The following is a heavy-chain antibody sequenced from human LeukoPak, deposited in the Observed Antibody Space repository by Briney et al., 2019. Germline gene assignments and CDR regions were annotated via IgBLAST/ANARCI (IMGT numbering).Heavy chain of an antibody. CDR3: ARHLRDGYNCFDY. CDR2: IYSGGST. D-gene: IGHD5-24*01. CDR1: GFTVSSNY. Sequence: SGGSLRLSCAASGFTVSSNYMSWVRQAPGKGLEWDSVIYSGGSTYYADSVKGRFTISRDNSKNTLYLQMNSLRAEDTAVYYCARHLRDGYNCFDYWGQGTLVTVSS. J-gene: IGHJ4*02. V-gene: IGHV3-66*04.